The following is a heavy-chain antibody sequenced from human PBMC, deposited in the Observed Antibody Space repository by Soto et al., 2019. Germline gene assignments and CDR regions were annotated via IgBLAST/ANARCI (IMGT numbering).Heavy chain of an antibody. Sequence: GGSLRLSCAASGFTFEAYSLHWVRQLPGKGLGWVAGISGDSGSSGYADSVRGRFTVSRDNAKNSLFLQMSSLSPEDTALYYCTKRRSARPGFDAFDLWGQGTMVTVSS. V-gene: IGHV3-9*01. CDR3: TKRRSARPGFDAFDL. J-gene: IGHJ3*01. CDR1: GFTFEAYS. CDR2: ISGDSGSS.